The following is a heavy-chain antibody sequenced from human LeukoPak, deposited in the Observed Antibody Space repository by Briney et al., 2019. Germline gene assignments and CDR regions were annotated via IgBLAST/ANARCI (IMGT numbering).Heavy chain of an antibody. Sequence: GRSLRLSCAASGFTFSSYAMHWVRQAPGKGLEWVAVISYDGSNKYYEDSVKGRFTISRDNSKNTLYLQMNSLRAEDTAVYYCARDGRYFDWLFLMDVWGQGTTVTVSS. D-gene: IGHD3-9*01. CDR1: GFTFSSYA. CDR3: ARDGRYFDWLFLMDV. V-gene: IGHV3-30-3*01. J-gene: IGHJ6*02. CDR2: ISYDGSNK.